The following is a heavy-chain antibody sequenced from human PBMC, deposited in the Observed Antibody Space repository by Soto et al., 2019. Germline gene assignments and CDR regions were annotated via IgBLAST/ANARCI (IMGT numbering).Heavy chain of an antibody. CDR2: ISYDGSNK. V-gene: IGHV3-30*18. Sequence: QVQLVESGGGVVQPGRSLRLSCAASGFTFSSYGMHWVRQAPGKGLEWVAVISYDGSNKYYADSVKGRFTISRDNSKNTLCRQMNSLRAEDTAVYYCAKGPTVTTALLFDYWGQGALVTVSS. J-gene: IGHJ4*02. D-gene: IGHD4-17*01. CDR3: AKGPTVTTALLFDY. CDR1: GFTFSSYG.